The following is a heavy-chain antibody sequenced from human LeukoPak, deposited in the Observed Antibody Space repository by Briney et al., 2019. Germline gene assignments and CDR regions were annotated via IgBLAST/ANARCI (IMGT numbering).Heavy chain of an antibody. CDR2: INWNGGST. CDR1: GFTFDDYG. V-gene: IGHV3-20*04. Sequence: PGGSLRLSCAASGFTFDDYGMSWVRQAPGKGLEWVSGINWNGGSTGYADSVKGRFTISRDNSKNSLYLQMNSLRTEDTALYYCAKNGGEQWLAQNDYYFDYWGQGTLVTVSS. D-gene: IGHD6-19*01. CDR3: AKNGGEQWLAQNDYYFDY. J-gene: IGHJ4*02.